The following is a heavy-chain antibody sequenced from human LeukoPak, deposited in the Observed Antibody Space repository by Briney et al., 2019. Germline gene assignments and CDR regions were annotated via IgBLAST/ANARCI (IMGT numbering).Heavy chain of an antibody. CDR3: VRDMGYYDKV. CDR1: RFTFCATS. CDR2: INTDGNTR. Sequence: GGSLTLYCASSRFTFCATSMDRVGQGPGKGLVWCSSINTDGNTRDYEVSVKGRLTIYRENAKNTLYLQMNSLRAEDTGVYYCVRDMGYYDKVWGQGTLVTVSS. D-gene: IGHD3-22*01. V-gene: IGHV3-74*01. J-gene: IGHJ4*02.